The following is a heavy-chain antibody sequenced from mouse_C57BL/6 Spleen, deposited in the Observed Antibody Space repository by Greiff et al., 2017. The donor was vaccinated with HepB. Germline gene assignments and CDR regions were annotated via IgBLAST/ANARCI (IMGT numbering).Heavy chain of an antibody. CDR2: ISYDGSN. CDR1: GYSITSGYY. Sequence: EVKLMESGPGLVKPSQSLSLTCSVTGYSITSGYYWNWIRQFPGNKLEWMGYISYDGSNNYNPSLKNRISITRDTSKNQFFLKLNSVTTEDTATYYCAKASLITTVVADFDYWGQGTTLTVSS. CDR3: AKASLITTVVADFDY. D-gene: IGHD1-1*01. V-gene: IGHV3-6*01. J-gene: IGHJ2*01.